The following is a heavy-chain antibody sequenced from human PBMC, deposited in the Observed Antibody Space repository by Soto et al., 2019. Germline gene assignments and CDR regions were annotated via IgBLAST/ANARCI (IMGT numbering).Heavy chain of an antibody. CDR1: GFTFSSYG. CDR2: IWYDGSNK. D-gene: IGHD5-12*01. V-gene: IGHV3-33*06. Sequence: GGSLRLSCAASGFTFSSYGMHWVRQAPGKGLEWVAVIWYDGSNKYYADSVKGRFTISRDDSKNTLFLQMNNLRAEDTAVYYCTKSLGLHPDAYWGQGTLVTVSS. CDR3: TKSLGLHPDAY. J-gene: IGHJ4*02.